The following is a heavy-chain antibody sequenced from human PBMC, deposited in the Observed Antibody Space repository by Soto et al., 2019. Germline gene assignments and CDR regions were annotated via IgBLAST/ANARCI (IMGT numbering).Heavy chain of an antibody. CDR2: ISGNGGTT. V-gene: IGHV3-23*01. J-gene: IGHJ5*02. CDR1: GFTFSNYA. Sequence: EVQLLESGGVLVQPGGSLRLSCAASGFTFSNYAMSWVRQAPGKGLEWVSIISGNGGTTYHADSVKDRFTISRDNSKNTLFLQMNSLRAEDTAVYYCAKGVAVGFHFGSSTDRGFDPWGQGTLVTVSS. CDR3: AKGVAVGFHFGSSTDRGFDP. D-gene: IGHD6-6*01.